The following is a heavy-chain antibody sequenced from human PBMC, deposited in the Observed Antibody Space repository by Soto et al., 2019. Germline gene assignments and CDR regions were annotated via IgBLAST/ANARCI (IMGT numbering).Heavy chain of an antibody. J-gene: IGHJ4*02. CDR1: GYTFTRYT. CDR3: ARMKGGGSEYFFDY. Sequence: GASVKVSCKASGYTFTRYTVHWVRQAPGQGLEWMAMINPSGGSTYYVKTFEGRVTLTSDTSTSTVFMELSSLRSEDTAVYYCARMKGGGSEYFFDYWGQGTLVTAPQ. CDR2: INPSGGST. V-gene: IGHV1-46*01. D-gene: IGHD2-15*01.